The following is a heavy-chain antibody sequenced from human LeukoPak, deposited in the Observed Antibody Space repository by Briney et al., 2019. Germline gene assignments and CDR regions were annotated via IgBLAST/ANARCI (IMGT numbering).Heavy chain of an antibody. Sequence: ASVKVSCKASEYTFTSYDINWVRQATGQGLEWMGWMNPNSGNTGYAQKFQGRVTMTRNTSISTAYMELSSLRSEDTAVYYCARDIVGATPDDYWGQGTLVTVSS. CDR2: MNPNSGNT. J-gene: IGHJ4*02. D-gene: IGHD1-26*01. V-gene: IGHV1-8*01. CDR3: ARDIVGATPDDY. CDR1: EYTFTSYD.